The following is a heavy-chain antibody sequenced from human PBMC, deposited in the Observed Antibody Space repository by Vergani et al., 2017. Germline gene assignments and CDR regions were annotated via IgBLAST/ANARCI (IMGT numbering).Heavy chain of an antibody. J-gene: IGHJ3*02. Sequence: QVQLQESGPGLVKPSETLSLTCSVSGGSITNYYWSWIRQPAGKGLEWIGRIYSSGYTNYNPSLQSRLTMSIDTSNNQFSLKLSSVTAADTAVYYCTRGFFWNAPRGAATALDIWGQGTMVTVSS. CDR1: GGSITNYY. CDR3: TRGFFWNAPRGAATALDI. CDR2: IYSSGYT. D-gene: IGHD1-1*01. V-gene: IGHV4-4*07.